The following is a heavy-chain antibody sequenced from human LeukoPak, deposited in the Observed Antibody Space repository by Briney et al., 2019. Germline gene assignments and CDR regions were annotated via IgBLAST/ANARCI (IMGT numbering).Heavy chain of an antibody. CDR1: GGSVSSGSYY. J-gene: IGHJ3*02. CDR3: ARDRYCGGGSCYRGDAFDI. Sequence: SETLSLTFTVSGGSVSSGSYYWSWIRQPPGKGLEWIGYIYYSGSTNYNPSLKSRVTISVDTSKNQFSLKLSSVTAADTAVYYCARDRYCGGGSCYRGDAFDIWGQGTMVTVSS. D-gene: IGHD2-15*01. CDR2: IYYSGST. V-gene: IGHV4-61*01.